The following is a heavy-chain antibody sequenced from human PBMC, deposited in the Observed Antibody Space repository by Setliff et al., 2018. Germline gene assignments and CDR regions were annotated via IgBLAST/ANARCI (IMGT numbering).Heavy chain of an antibody. CDR3: ARGSRFGAIVYKGDYYMDV. V-gene: IGHV7-4-1*02. D-gene: IGHD3-10*01. Sequence: ASVKVSCKASGYTFTNYAMTWMRQAPGQGLEYMGWINTNTGNPIYAQGFTGRFVFSLDTSVSTAYLQISSLKSEDTAVYYCARGSRFGAIVYKGDYYMDVWGKGTTVTVSS. J-gene: IGHJ6*03. CDR1: GYTFTNYA. CDR2: INTNTGNP.